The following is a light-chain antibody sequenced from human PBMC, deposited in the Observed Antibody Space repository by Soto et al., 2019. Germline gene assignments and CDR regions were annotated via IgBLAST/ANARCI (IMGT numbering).Light chain of an antibody. CDR1: QSVGNN. V-gene: IGKV3-11*01. CDR3: QQHANWPLT. Sequence: EIVLTQSPATLSLSPGERATLSCGASQSVGNNLAWYQQKPGQAPGLLIYEASTRATGIPARFSGSGSGTDFTPTISSLEPEDFAVYYCQQHANWPLTFGGGTKVDIK. J-gene: IGKJ4*01. CDR2: EAS.